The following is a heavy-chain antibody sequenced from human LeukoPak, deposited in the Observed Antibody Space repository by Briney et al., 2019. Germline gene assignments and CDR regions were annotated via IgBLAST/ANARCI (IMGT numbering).Heavy chain of an antibody. CDR3: ARDLYYYGSGSYYAPDY. CDR1: GGTFSSYG. D-gene: IGHD3-10*01. J-gene: IGHJ4*02. Sequence: ASVKVSCKASGGTFSSYGISWVRQAPGQGLEWMGWISAYNGNTNYAQRLQGRVTMTTDTSTSTAYMELRSLRSDDTAVYYCARDLYYYGSGSYYAPDYWGQGTLVTVSS. CDR2: ISAYNGNT. V-gene: IGHV1-18*01.